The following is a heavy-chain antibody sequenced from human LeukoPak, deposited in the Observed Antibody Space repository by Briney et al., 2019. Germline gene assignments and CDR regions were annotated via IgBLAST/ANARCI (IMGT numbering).Heavy chain of an antibody. Sequence: SETLSLTCTVYGGSISGYYWNWIRQPPGQGLEWIGYIYSSGSSNYNPSLKSRVTISVDTSRNQFSLRMSSVTAADTAVYYCARVPLPGYGGSLYWYFDLWGRGTLVTVSS. CDR3: ARVPLPGYGGSLYWYFDL. V-gene: IGHV4-59*12. CDR1: GGSISGYY. D-gene: IGHD4-23*01. J-gene: IGHJ2*01. CDR2: IYSSGSS.